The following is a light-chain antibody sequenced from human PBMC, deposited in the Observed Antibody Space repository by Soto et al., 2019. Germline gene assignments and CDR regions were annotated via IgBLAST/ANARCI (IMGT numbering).Light chain of an antibody. Sequence: QSALTQPASVSGSPGQSITISCTGTSSDVGGYNYVSWYQQHPGKAPKLMIYEVSNRTSGVSNRFSGSKSGNTASLPISGLQAEDEADYYCSSYTSSSTGVFGGGTKVTVL. V-gene: IGLV2-14*01. J-gene: IGLJ3*02. CDR1: SSDVGGYNY. CDR2: EVS. CDR3: SSYTSSSTGV.